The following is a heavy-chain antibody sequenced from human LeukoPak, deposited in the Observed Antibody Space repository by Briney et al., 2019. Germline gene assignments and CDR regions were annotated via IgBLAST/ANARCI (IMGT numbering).Heavy chain of an antibody. V-gene: IGHV3-30-3*01. J-gene: IGHJ4*02. D-gene: IGHD5-18*01. Sequence: PGRSLRLSCAASGFTFSSYAMHWVRQAPGKGLEWVAVISYDGSNKYYADSVKGRFTISRDNSKNTLYLQMNSLRAEDTAVYYCARPDSIQLWESLDYWGQGTLVTVSS. CDR1: GFTFSSYA. CDR2: ISYDGSNK. CDR3: ARPDSIQLWESLDY.